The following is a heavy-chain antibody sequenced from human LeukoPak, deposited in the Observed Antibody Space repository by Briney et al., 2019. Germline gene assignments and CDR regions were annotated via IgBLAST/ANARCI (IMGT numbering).Heavy chain of an antibody. CDR3: ASLTRALWFNV. CDR2: IYYSGST. CDR1: GGCISSYY. J-gene: IGHJ6*02. D-gene: IGHD3-10*01. V-gene: IGHV4-59*01. Sequence: PSETLSLTCTVSGGCISSYYWSWIRQPPGKGLEWIGYIYYSGSTNYNPSLKSRVTISVDTSKNQFSLKLSSVTAADTAVYYCASLTRALWFNVWGQGTTVTVSS.